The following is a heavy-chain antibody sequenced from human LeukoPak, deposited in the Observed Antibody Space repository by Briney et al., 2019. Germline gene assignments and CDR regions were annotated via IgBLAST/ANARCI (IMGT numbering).Heavy chain of an antibody. Sequence: PGGSLRLSCAASGLIFSHYTMTWVRQAPGKGLAWDSSINGSGDATKYADSFMGRFTISRDNSKNTVSLQINSLRVDDTAVYYCVKSDCASDGCKLLSYWGQGTLVSASS. CDR3: VKSDCASDGCKLLSY. CDR2: INGSGDAT. D-gene: IGHD3-10*01. J-gene: IGHJ4*02. CDR1: GLIFSHYT. V-gene: IGHV3-23*01.